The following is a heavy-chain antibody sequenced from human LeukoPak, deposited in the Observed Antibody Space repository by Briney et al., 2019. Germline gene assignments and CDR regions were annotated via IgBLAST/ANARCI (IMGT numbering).Heavy chain of an antibody. CDR3: ARLDPNSSGWYYFDY. Sequence: PSETLSLTCTVSGDSISSYFWTWVRQPPGKGLEWIGYIYTSGSTHYNPSLKSRVTMSRDTSNNRFSLTLTSMTAADTAMYYCARLDPNSSGWYYFDYWGQGTLVTVSS. J-gene: IGHJ4*02. CDR2: IYTSGST. D-gene: IGHD6-19*01. V-gene: IGHV4-4*09. CDR1: GDSISSYF.